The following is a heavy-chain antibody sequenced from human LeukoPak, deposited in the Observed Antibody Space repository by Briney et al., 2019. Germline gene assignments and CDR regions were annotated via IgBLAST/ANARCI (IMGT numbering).Heavy chain of an antibody. CDR2: IKQDGSEK. CDR3: ARPRGYSYGYLGSEDLWVY. J-gene: IGHJ4*02. V-gene: IGHV3-7*01. CDR1: GFTFSSYW. Sequence: GGSLRLSCAASGFTFSSYWMSWVRQAPGKGLEWLANIKQDGSEKYYVDSVKGRFTISRDNAKNSLYLQMNSLRAEDTAVYYCARPRGYSYGYLGSEDLWVYWGQGTLVTVSS. D-gene: IGHD5-18*01.